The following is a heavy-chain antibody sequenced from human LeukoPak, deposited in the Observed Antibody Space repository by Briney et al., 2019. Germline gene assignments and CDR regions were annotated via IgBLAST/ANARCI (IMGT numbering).Heavy chain of an antibody. CDR3: AREVAVPAAPIDY. CDR2: IKQDGSEK. V-gene: IGHV3-7*03. CDR1: GFTFSSYW. Sequence: GGSLRLSCAASGFTFSSYWMSWVRQAPGKGLEWVANIKQDGSEKYYVDSVKGRFTISRDNAKNSLYLQMNSLRAEDTAVYYYAREVAVPAAPIDYWGQGTLVTVSS. D-gene: IGHD2-2*01. J-gene: IGHJ4*02.